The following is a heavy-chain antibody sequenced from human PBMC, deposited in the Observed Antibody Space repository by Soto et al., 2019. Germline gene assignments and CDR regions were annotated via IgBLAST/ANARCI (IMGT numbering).Heavy chain of an antibody. Sequence: ASVKVSCKASGYTFTGYYMHWVRQAPGQGLEWMGWINPNSGGTNYAQKFQGRVTMTRDTSISTAYMELSRLRSDDTAVYYCAEGYCSGGSCYWFDPCGQRTLVTVSS. CDR2: INPNSGGT. CDR1: GYTFTGYY. V-gene: IGHV1-2*02. J-gene: IGHJ5*02. D-gene: IGHD2-15*01. CDR3: AEGYCSGGSCYWFDP.